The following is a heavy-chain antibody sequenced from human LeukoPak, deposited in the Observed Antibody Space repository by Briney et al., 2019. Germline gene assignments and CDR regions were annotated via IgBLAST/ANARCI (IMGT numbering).Heavy chain of an antibody. Sequence: GGSLRLSCAASGFTFSSYGMHWVRQAPGKGLEWVAVIWYDGSNKYYADSVKGRFTISRDNSKNTLYLQMNSLRAEDTAVYYCAKGPYADYYDSSGDDAFDIWGQGTMVTVSS. CDR2: IWYDGSNK. CDR1: GFTFSSYG. V-gene: IGHV3-33*06. D-gene: IGHD3-22*01. CDR3: AKGPYADYYDSSGDDAFDI. J-gene: IGHJ3*02.